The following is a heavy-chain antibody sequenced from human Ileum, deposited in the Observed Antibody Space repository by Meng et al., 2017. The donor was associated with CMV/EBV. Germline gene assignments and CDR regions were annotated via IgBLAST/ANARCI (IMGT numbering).Heavy chain of an antibody. Sequence: GESLKISCAASGFTFSSYSMNWVRQAPGKGLEWVSSINSSSSYIYYADSVKGRFTISRDNAKNSLYLQMNSLRAEDTAVYYCASRGLPGYCYGFGHWGQGTLVTVYS. D-gene: IGHD5-18*01. CDR1: GFTFSSYS. J-gene: IGHJ4*02. CDR2: INSSSSYI. V-gene: IGHV3-21*01. CDR3: ASRGLPGYCYGFGH.